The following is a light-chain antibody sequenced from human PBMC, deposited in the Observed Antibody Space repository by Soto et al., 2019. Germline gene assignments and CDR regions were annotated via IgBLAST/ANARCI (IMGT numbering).Light chain of an antibody. CDR2: GAS. J-gene: IGKJ5*01. CDR3: LQYGSSTIT. Sequence: EIVFTQSPGTLSLSPGERATLSCRASQSVSSNYLAWYPQKLGQAPRLLIYGASSRDTGIPERFTSSGSGTECTLAISRLEPEDFQVDYCLQYGSSTITFGQGTRLEIK. V-gene: IGKV3-20*01. CDR1: QSVSSNY.